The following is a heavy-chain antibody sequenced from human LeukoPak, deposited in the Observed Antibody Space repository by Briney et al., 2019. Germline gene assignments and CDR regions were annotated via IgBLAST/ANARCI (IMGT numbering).Heavy chain of an antibody. CDR2: IYHRGNT. J-gene: IGHJ4*02. CDR3: ARVGGGDCSGGSCFFQPFDN. Sequence: SQTLSLTCAVSGGSISSGDYSWSWIRQPPGTGLECIGFIYHRGNTYYYPSLKSRVTISVDRPKNQFSLKLSSVTAADTAVYYCARVGGGDCSGGSCFFQPFDNWGQGILVTVSS. D-gene: IGHD2-15*01. V-gene: IGHV4-30-2*01. CDR1: GGSISSGDYS.